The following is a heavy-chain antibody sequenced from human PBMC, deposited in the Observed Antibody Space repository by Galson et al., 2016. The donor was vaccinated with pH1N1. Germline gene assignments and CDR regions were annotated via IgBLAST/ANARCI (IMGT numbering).Heavy chain of an antibody. CDR2: INPSGGET. Sequence: SVKVSCKASGYTFPNYFMHWVRQAPGQGLEWMGVINPSGGETTYAQKFQGRVTMTRDRSTSTVYMELSSLRSGDTAVYYCARKICTSNNCVFDYWGQGTLLSVTS. CDR3: ARKICTSNNCVFDY. V-gene: IGHV1-46*01. J-gene: IGHJ4*02. D-gene: IGHD2-8*01. CDR1: GYTFPNYF.